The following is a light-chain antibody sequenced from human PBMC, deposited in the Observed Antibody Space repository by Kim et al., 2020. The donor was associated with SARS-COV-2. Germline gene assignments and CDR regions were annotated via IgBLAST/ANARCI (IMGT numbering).Light chain of an antibody. Sequence: LSPGERATLSCRASQSVSSYLGWYQHKPGQAPRLLIYDASNRAAGIPARFSGSGSGTDFTLTISSLEPEDFAIYYCQHRKRWPLTFGGGTKVDIK. CDR1: QSVSSY. J-gene: IGKJ4*01. V-gene: IGKV3-11*01. CDR3: QHRKRWPLT. CDR2: DAS.